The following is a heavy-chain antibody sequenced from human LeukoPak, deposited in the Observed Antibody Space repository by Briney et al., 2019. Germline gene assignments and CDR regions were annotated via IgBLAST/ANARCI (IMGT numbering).Heavy chain of an antibody. CDR3: ARAGITGTTNPPKQGPGGFDY. CDR1: RYTFTSYG. CDR2: ISAYNGNT. J-gene: IGHJ4*02. Sequence: GASVKVSCKASRYTFTSYGISWVRQAPGQGLEWMGWISAYNGNTNYAQKLQGRFTMTTDTSTSTAYMELRSLRSDDTAVYYCARAGITGTTNPPKQGPGGFDYWGQGTLVTVSS. D-gene: IGHD1-7*01. V-gene: IGHV1-18*01.